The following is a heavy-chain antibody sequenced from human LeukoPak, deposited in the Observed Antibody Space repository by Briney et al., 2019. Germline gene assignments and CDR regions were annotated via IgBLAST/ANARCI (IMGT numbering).Heavy chain of an antibody. J-gene: IGHJ4*02. V-gene: IGHV3-53*01. CDR1: GFTVSSNY. D-gene: IGHD2-2*01. Sequence: GGSLRLSCAASGFTVSSNYMSWVRQAPGKGLEWVSIIYSGGSTYYADSVKGRFTISRDNSKNTLYLQMNSLRVEDTAVYYCARAPTVLVGYCSSSSCQADYWGQGTLVTVSS. CDR3: ARAPTVLVGYCSSSSCQADY. CDR2: IYSGGST.